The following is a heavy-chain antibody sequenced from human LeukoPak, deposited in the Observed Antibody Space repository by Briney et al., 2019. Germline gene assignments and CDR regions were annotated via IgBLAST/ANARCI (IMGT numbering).Heavy chain of an antibody. J-gene: IGHJ4*02. CDR1: GFTFSSYA. Sequence: GGSLRLSCAASGFTFSSYAMNWVRQPPGKGLEWVSSIDSSGRGTYYADSVKGRFTISRDNAKNSLYLQMNSLRAEDTAVYYCARELAARQDLDYWGQGTLVTVSS. CDR3: ARELAARQDLDY. V-gene: IGHV3-21*01. D-gene: IGHD6-6*01. CDR2: IDSSGRGT.